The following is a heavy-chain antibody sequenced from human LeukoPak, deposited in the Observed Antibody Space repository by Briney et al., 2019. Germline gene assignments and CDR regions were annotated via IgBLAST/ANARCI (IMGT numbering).Heavy chain of an antibody. CDR2: IYYSGST. J-gene: IGHJ5*02. Sequence: KSSETLSLTCTVSDGSISSYYWSWIRQPPGKGLEWIGYIYYSGSTNYNPSLKSRVTISVDTSKNQFSLKLSSVTAADTAVYYCARDVIVVVVAAITRWFDPWGQGTLVTVSS. CDR1: DGSISSYY. V-gene: IGHV4-59*12. CDR3: ARDVIVVVVAAITRWFDP. D-gene: IGHD2-15*01.